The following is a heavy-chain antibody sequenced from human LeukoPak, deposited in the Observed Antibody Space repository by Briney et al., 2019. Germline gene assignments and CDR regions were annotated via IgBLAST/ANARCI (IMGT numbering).Heavy chain of an antibody. Sequence: SETLSLTCNVSGGSINTANYYWTWIRQPPGKGLEWIGYISYSGTPYYNPSLNSRVTISLNTSKNQFSLILNSVTAADTAMYYCARDRYGDFEDYWGQGTLVTVSS. CDR1: GGSINTANYY. CDR3: ARDRYGDFEDY. J-gene: IGHJ4*02. D-gene: IGHD4-17*01. V-gene: IGHV4-30-4*08. CDR2: ISYSGTP.